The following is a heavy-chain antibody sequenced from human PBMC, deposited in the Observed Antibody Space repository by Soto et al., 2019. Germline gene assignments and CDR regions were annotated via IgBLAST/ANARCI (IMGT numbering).Heavy chain of an antibody. D-gene: IGHD6-13*01. Sequence: RSLRLSCAASGXTVRSFTMNWVRQAPGKGLEWVSTIISNSAYIYYTDALRCRFTISGDNAKNSLHLQMSSLTAEDTAVYSCTRDASRDSSARGWFDPWGPGTLVTVSS. CDR3: TRDASRDSSARGWFDP. CDR1: GXTVRSFT. V-gene: IGHV3-21*01. CDR2: IISNSAYI. J-gene: IGHJ5*02.